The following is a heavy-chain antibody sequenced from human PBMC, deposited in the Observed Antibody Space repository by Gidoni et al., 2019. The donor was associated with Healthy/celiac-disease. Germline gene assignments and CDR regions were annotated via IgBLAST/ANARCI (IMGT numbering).Heavy chain of an antibody. CDR2: ISGSVGST. Sequence: EVPLLESGGGLVQPGGSLRLSCAASGFTFSSYAMSWVRQAPGKGLGWVSAISGSVGSTYYADSVKGRFTISRDNSKNTLYLQMNSLRAEDTAVYYWAKDGGRYDFWSGWDWYFDLWGRGTLVTVSS. D-gene: IGHD3-3*01. V-gene: IGHV3-23*01. CDR1: GFTFSSYA. J-gene: IGHJ2*01. CDR3: AKDGGRYDFWSGWDWYFDL.